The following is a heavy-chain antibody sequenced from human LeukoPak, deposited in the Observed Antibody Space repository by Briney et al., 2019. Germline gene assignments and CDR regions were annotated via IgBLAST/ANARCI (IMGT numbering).Heavy chain of an antibody. Sequence: GASVKVSCKASGYTFTSYAMNWVRQAPGQGLEWMGWINTNTGNPTYAQGFTGRFVFSLDTSVSTAYLQISSLKAEDTAVYYCATTTAGGSGSYSFGAYYYYMDVWGKGTTVTVSS. V-gene: IGHV7-4-1*02. CDR3: ATTTAGGSGSYSFGAYYYYMDV. CDR2: INTNTGNP. CDR1: GYTFTSYA. J-gene: IGHJ6*03. D-gene: IGHD3-10*01.